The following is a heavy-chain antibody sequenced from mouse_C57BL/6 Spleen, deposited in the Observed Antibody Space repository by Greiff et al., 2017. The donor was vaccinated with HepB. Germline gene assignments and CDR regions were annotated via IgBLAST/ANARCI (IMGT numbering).Heavy chain of an antibody. CDR1: GYTFTDYE. CDR3: TRGHYGSSY. D-gene: IGHD1-1*01. V-gene: IGHV1-15*01. Sequence: QVQLQQSGAELVRPGASVTLSCKASGYTFTDYEMHWVKQTPVHGLEWIGAIDPETGGTAYNQKFKGKAILTADKSSSTAYMELRSLTSEDSAVYYYTRGHYGSSYWGQGTTLTVSS. CDR2: IDPETGGT. J-gene: IGHJ2*01.